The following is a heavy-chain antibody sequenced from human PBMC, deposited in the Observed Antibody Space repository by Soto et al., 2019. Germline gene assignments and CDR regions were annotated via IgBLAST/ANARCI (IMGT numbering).Heavy chain of an antibody. V-gene: IGHV3-30*04. D-gene: IGHD5-12*01. CDR1: GFTFSSYA. J-gene: IGHJ4*02. CDR3: AKGRGYSGYFNGETDS. Sequence: VGSLRLSCAASGFTFSSYAMQWVRQAPGKGLEWVAIISYDGRNEDYADSVKGRFTISRDNSMSTLYLQMNSLRPEDTAVYYCAKGRGYSGYFNGETDSWGQGIMVTVS. CDR2: ISYDGRNE.